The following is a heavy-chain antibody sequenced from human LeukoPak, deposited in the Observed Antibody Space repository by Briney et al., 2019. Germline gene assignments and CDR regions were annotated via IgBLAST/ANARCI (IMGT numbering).Heavy chain of an antibody. J-gene: IGHJ4*02. CDR1: GFTFSSYS. D-gene: IGHD3-22*01. Sequence: GGSLRLSRAASGFTFSSYSMNWVRQAPGKGLEWVAVISYDGSNKYYADSVKGRFTISRDNSKNTLYLQMNSLRAEDTAVYYCAKKGTLHYYDSSGYYGPHGYFDYWGQGTLVTVSS. V-gene: IGHV3-30*18. CDR2: ISYDGSNK. CDR3: AKKGTLHYYDSSGYYGPHGYFDY.